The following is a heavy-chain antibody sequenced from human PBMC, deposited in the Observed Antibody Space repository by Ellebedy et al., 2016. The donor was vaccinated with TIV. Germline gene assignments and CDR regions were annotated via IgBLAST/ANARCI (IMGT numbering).Heavy chain of an antibody. CDR2: ISYDGSNK. CDR3: ASSDTAMVHLFDY. D-gene: IGHD5-18*01. CDR1: GFTFSYYS. J-gene: IGHJ4*02. Sequence: PGGSLRLSCAASGFTFSYYSMNWVRQAPGKGLEWVAVISYDGSNKYYADSVKGRFTISRDNSKNTLYLQMNSLRAEDTAVYYCASSDTAMVHLFDYWGQGTLVTVSS. V-gene: IGHV3-30*03.